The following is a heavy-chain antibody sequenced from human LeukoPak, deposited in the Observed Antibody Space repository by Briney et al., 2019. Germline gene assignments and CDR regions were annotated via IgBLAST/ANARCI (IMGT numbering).Heavy chain of an antibody. CDR2: IWYDGTNI. V-gene: IGHV3-33*01. CDR3: ARDAGGAFGNYVNYFDY. J-gene: IGHJ4*02. D-gene: IGHD4-11*01. CDR1: GLILISYG. Sequence: GGSLRLSCAASGLILISYGIHWVRQAPGKGLEWVAVIWYDGTNIYYGDSVKGRFSISRDNSKNTVYLQMDSLRAEDTAVYYCARDAGGAFGNYVNYFDYWGQGTLVTVSS.